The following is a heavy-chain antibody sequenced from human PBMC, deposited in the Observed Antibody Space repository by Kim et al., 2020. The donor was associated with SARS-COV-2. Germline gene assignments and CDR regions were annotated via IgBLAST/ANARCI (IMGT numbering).Heavy chain of an antibody. CDR1: GGSISSSSYY. V-gene: IGHV4-39*01. D-gene: IGHD3-10*01. CDR3: ARKTQYYYGSGQIDY. J-gene: IGHJ4*02. Sequence: SETLSLTCTVSGGSISSSSYYWGWIRQPPGKGLEWIGSIYYSGSTYYNPSLKSRVTISVDTSKNQFSLKLSSVTAADTAVYYCARKTQYYYGSGQIDYWGQGTLVTVSS. CDR2: IYYSGST.